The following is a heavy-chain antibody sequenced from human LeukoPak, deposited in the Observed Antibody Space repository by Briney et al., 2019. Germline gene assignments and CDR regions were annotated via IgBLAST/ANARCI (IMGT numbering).Heavy chain of an antibody. CDR2: ISSSGSTI. D-gene: IGHD3-10*01. J-gene: IGHJ4*02. Sequence: GGSLRLSCAASGFTFSDYYMSWIRQAPGKGLEWVSYISSSGSTIYYADSVKGRFTTSRDNAKNSLYLQMNSLRAEDTAVYYCARVRYYGSGSHYYFDYWGQGTLVTVSS. CDR3: ARVRYYGSGSHYYFDY. V-gene: IGHV3-11*01. CDR1: GFTFSDYY.